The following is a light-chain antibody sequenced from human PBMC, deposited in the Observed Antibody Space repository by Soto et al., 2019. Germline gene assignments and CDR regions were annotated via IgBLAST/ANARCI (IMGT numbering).Light chain of an antibody. CDR2: HAS. CDR1: QSISNW. J-gene: IGKJ1*01. V-gene: IGKV1-5*01. Sequence: IQLTQSPSTLPASVGDRVTLTCRASQSISNWLACYQQKPGTAPKLLIYHASILETAVPSRFSGNGSGTEFTLTISSLQPGDFATYYCQQYNSYSFGQGTKVDIK. CDR3: QQYNSYS.